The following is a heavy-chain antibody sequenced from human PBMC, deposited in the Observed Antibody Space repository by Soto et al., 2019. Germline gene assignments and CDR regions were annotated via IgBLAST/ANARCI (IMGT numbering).Heavy chain of an antibody. CDR1: GGSISSGGYY. CDR2: IYYSGST. V-gene: IGHV4-31*03. CDR3: ARVPIYYYDSSGYSYYFDY. J-gene: IGHJ4*02. Sequence: SETLSLTCTVSGGSISSGGYYWSWIRQHPGKGLEWIGYIYYSGSTYYNPSLKSRVTISVDTSKNQFSLKLSSVTAADTAVYYCARVPIYYYDSSGYSYYFDYWGQGTLVTVSS. D-gene: IGHD3-22*01.